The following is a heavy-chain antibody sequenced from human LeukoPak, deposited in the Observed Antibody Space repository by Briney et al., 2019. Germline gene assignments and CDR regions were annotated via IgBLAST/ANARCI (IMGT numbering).Heavy chain of an antibody. CDR1: GFTFSSYW. Sequence: GGSLRLSCAASGFTFSSYWMSWVRQAPGKGLEWVANIKQDGSEKYYVDSVKGRFTISRDNAKNSLYLQMNSLRAEDTAVYSCARDIQLWPPRWNDYWGQGTLVTVSS. CDR2: IKQDGSEK. D-gene: IGHD5-18*01. J-gene: IGHJ4*02. V-gene: IGHV3-7*01. CDR3: ARDIQLWPPRWNDY.